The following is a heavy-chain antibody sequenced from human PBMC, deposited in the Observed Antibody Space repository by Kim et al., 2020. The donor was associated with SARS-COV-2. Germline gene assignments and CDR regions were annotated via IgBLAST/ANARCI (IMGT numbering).Heavy chain of an antibody. CDR2: INHSGST. D-gene: IGHD6-13*01. J-gene: IGHJ6*02. Sequence: SETLSLTCAVYGGSFSGYYWSWIRQPPGKGLEWIGEINHSGSTNYNPSLKSRVTISVDTSKNQFSLKLSSVTAADTAVYYCARHIAAAATLSYYYYGMDVWGQGTTVTVSS. V-gene: IGHV4-34*01. CDR3: ARHIAAAATLSYYYYGMDV. CDR1: GGSFSGYY.